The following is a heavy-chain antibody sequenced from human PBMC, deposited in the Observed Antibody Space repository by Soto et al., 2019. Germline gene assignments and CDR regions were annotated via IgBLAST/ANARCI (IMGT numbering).Heavy chain of an antibody. V-gene: IGHV1-8*01. CDR3: ARRLYSSSWYEYYYYGMDV. CDR2: MNPNSGNT. CDR1: GYTFTSYD. D-gene: IGHD6-13*01. J-gene: IGHJ6*02. Sequence: QVQLVQSGAEVKKPGASVKVSCKASGYTFTSYDINWVRQATGQGLEWMGWMNPNSGNTGYAQKFQGRVTMTRNTSISTAYMELSSLRSEDTAVYYCARRLYSSSWYEYYYYGMDVWGQGTTVTVSS.